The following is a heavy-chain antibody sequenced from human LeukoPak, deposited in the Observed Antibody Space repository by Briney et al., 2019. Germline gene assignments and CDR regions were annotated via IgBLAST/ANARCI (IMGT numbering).Heavy chain of an antibody. V-gene: IGHV3-23*01. Sequence: GGSLRLSCAASGFTFSSYAMSWVRQAPGKGLEWVSAISGSGGSTYYADSVKGRFTISRDNSKNTLYLQMNSLRAEDTAVYYCVAYYDILTGYKYWGQGTLVTVSS. J-gene: IGHJ4*02. CDR3: VAYYDILTGYKY. CDR1: GFTFSSYA. D-gene: IGHD3-9*01. CDR2: ISGSGGST.